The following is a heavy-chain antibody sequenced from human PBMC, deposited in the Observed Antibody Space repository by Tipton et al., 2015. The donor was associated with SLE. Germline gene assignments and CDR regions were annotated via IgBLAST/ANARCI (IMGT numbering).Heavy chain of an antibody. D-gene: IGHD2-2*01. CDR2: INHSGST. CDR3: ARRPGYCSSTSCPGNYYMDV. CDR1: GGSFSSYY. Sequence: TLSLTCTVSGGSFSSYYWSWIRQPPGKGLEWIGEINHSGSTNYNPSLKSRVTISVDTSKNQFSLKLSSVTAADTAVYYCARRPGYCSSTSCPGNYYMDVWGKGTTVTVSS. V-gene: IGHV4-34*01. J-gene: IGHJ6*03.